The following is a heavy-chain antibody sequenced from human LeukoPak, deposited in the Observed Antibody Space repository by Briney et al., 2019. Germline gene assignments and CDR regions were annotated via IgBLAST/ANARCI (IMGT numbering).Heavy chain of an antibody. D-gene: IGHD3-16*01. V-gene: IGHV1-2*04. CDR3: ARGTSNYDHDAFDI. J-gene: IGHJ3*02. Sequence: ASVKVSCKASGYTFTDYYMHWVRQAPGQGLEWMGWINPNSGGTNYVQKFQGWVTMTRDTSISTAYMELRSLRSDDTAVYYCARGTSNYDHDAFDIWGQGTMVTVSS. CDR2: INPNSGGT. CDR1: GYTFTDYY.